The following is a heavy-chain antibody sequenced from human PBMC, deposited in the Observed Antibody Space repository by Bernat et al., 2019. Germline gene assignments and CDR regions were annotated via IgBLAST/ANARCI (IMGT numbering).Heavy chain of an antibody. CDR1: GFTFSSYD. V-gene: IGHV3-13*01. CDR2: IGTAGDT. Sequence: EVQLVESGGGVVQPGRSLRLSCVASGFTFSSYDMHWVRQATGKGLEWVSAIGTAGDTYYPGSVKGRFTISRENAKNSLYLQMNSLRAGDTAVYYCARVLGGSYYEDAFDIWGQGTMVTVSS. D-gene: IGHD1-26*01. J-gene: IGHJ3*02. CDR3: ARVLGGSYYEDAFDI.